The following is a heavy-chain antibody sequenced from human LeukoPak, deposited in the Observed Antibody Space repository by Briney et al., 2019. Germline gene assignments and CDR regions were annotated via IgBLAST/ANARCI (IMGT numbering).Heavy chain of an antibody. J-gene: IGHJ5*02. V-gene: IGHV4-59*01. CDR2: IYYSGST. CDR3: ARVSITMIGGDWFDP. CDR1: GGSISNYY. D-gene: IGHD3-22*01. Sequence: SETLSLACTVSGGSISNYYWTWIRQPPGKGLEWIGYIYYSGSTNYNPSLKSRVTISVDTSKNQFSLKLSSVTAADTAVYYCARVSITMIGGDWFDPWGQGTQVIVSP.